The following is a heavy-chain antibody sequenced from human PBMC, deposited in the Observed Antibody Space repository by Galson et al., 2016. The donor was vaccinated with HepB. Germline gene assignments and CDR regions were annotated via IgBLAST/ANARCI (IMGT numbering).Heavy chain of an antibody. V-gene: IGHV3-7*01. CDR2: INQDGSDK. CDR3: ARDPYRGYNYGHGLDP. CDR1: GFTFSTSW. D-gene: IGHD5-18*01. Sequence: SLRLSCAASGFTFSTSWMSWVRQAPEKGLGWVANINQDGSDKYYLDSVKGRFTISRDNAKNSLFLHMNGLRAEETAIYYCARDPYRGYNYGHGLDPWGQGTLVTVSS. J-gene: IGHJ5*02.